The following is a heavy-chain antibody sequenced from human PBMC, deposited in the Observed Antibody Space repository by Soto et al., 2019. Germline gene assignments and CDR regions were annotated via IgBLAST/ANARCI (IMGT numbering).Heavy chain of an antibody. CDR2: IFSNDEK. CDR1: GFSLSNARMG. J-gene: IGHJ3*02. Sequence: QVTLKESGPVLVKPTETLTLTCTVSGFSLSNARMGVSWIRQPPGKALEWLAHIFSNDEKSYSTSLKSRLTISKDTSKSHVVLSMTNTHPVDTATYYCARALGGSFFPDAFDIWGQGTMVTVSS. D-gene: IGHD2-15*01. CDR3: ARALGGSFFPDAFDI. V-gene: IGHV2-26*02.